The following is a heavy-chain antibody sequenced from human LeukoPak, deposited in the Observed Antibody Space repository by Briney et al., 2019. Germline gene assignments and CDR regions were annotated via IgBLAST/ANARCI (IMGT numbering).Heavy chain of an antibody. CDR2: IYPGDSDT. CDR3: ARFPHCSSTSCYYMDV. CDR1: GYSFTSYW. J-gene: IGHJ6*03. Sequence: GESLKISCKGSGYSFTSYWIGWVRQMPGKGLEWMGIIYPGDSDTRYSPSFQGQVTISADKSISTAYLQWSSLKASDTAMYYCARFPHCSSTSCYYMDVWGKGTTVTVSS. D-gene: IGHD2-2*01. V-gene: IGHV5-51*03.